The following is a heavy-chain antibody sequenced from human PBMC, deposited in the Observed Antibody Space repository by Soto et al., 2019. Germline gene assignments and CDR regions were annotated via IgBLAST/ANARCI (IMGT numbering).Heavy chain of an antibody. Sequence: ASVKVSCKASGYTFTGYYMHWVGQAPGQGLGWMGWINPNRGGTNYAKNFQGRVTMTRDPSISTGYMELGRLGSDETAVYYGARDSPPPYSSTAYWGQGTLVTVSS. CDR1: GYTFTGYY. CDR2: INPNRGGT. V-gene: IGHV1-2*02. J-gene: IGHJ4*02. D-gene: IGHD6-13*01. CDR3: ARDSPPPYSSTAY.